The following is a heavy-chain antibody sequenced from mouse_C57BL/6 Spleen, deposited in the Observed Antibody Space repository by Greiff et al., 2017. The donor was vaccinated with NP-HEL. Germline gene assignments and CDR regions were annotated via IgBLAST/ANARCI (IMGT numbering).Heavy chain of an antibody. CDR3: ARAPYYYGSLYYFDY. CDR2: ISSGSSTI. D-gene: IGHD1-1*01. CDR1: GFTFSDYG. V-gene: IGHV5-17*01. J-gene: IGHJ2*01. Sequence: EVQLVESGGGLVKPGGSLKLSCAASGFTFSDYGMHWVRQAPEKGLEWVAYISSGSSTIYYADTVKGRFTISRDNAKNTLFLQMTSLRSEDTAMYYCARAPYYYGSLYYFDYWGQGTTLTVSS.